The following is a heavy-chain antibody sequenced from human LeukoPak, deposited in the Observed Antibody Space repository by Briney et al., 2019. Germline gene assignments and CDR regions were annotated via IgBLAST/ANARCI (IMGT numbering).Heavy chain of an antibody. CDR1: GFTFSSYA. Sequence: RTGGSLRLSCAASGFTFSSYAMSWVRQAPGKGLEWVSAISGSGGSTYYADSVKGRFTISRDNSKNTLYLQMNSLRAEDTAVYYCVKATYSSSWNHFDYWGQGTLVTVSS. V-gene: IGHV3-23*01. D-gene: IGHD6-13*01. CDR3: VKATYSSSWNHFDY. J-gene: IGHJ4*02. CDR2: ISGSGGST.